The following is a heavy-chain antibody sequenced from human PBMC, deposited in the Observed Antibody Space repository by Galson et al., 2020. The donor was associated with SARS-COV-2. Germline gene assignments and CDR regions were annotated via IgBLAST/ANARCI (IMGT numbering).Heavy chain of an antibody. CDR3: TTASSARPDDY. CDR1: DFTFTKLW. V-gene: IGHV3-15*05. J-gene: IGHJ4*02. D-gene: IGHD6-6*01. CDR2: MKSYHDGGTT. Sequence: GRSLRLSCTASDFTFTKLWMSWVRQAPGKGLEWVGRMKSYHDGGTTDYAAPVKGRFSLSRDDSTRTLYLQMNSLKVEDTAVYYCTTASSARPDDYWGQGTLVTVSS.